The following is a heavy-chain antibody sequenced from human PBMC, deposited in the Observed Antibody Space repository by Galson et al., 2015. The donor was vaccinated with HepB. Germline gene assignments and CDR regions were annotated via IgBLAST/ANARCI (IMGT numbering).Heavy chain of an antibody. CDR2: IKQDGSEK. J-gene: IGHJ4*02. CDR1: GFTFSSYW. D-gene: IGHD4-23*01. V-gene: IGHV3-7*01. Sequence: SLRLSCAASGFTFSSYWMSWVRRAPGKGLEWVANIKQDGSEKYYVDSVKGRFTISRDNAKNSLYLQMNSLRAEDTAVYYCARDRAVVTLGAFDYWGQGTLVTVSS. CDR3: ARDRAVVTLGAFDY.